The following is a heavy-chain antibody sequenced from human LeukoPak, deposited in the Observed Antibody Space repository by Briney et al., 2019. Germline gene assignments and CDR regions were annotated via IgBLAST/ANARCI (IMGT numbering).Heavy chain of an antibody. CDR3: ASSFYYDSRDY. J-gene: IGHJ4*01. V-gene: IGHV4-34*01. D-gene: IGHD3-22*01. Sequence: PSETLSLTCVVYGGSFSGYFWSWIRQPPGKGLEWIGEITPSGSTNYSPSLKSRVSISIDTSKKKLSLRLTSVTAADSAVYYCASSFYYDSRDYWGQEPRSPSPQ. CDR1: GGSFSGYF. CDR2: ITPSGST.